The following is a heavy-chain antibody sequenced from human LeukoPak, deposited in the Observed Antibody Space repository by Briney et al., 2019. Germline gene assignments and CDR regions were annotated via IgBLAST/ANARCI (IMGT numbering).Heavy chain of an antibody. CDR3: AKGAVAVTAPFDL. CDR1: GFTFSNSA. D-gene: IGHD2-21*02. Sequence: GRSLRLSCEASGFTFSNSAMDWVRQAPGKGLEWVAVISFDGSIKYYGESVKGRFTISRDNSKNTLFLQMNSLRTEDTAVYFCAKGAVAVTAPFDLWGQGTLVTVST. J-gene: IGHJ4*02. V-gene: IGHV3-30*18. CDR2: ISFDGSIK.